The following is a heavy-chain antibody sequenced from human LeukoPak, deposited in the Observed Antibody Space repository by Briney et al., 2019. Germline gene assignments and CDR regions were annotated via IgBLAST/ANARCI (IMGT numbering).Heavy chain of an antibody. CDR3: ARGAYKPFDY. CDR1: GFTFDDYA. D-gene: IGHD5-24*01. J-gene: IGHJ4*02. Sequence: GRSLRLSCAASGFTFDDYAMHWVRQAPGKGLEWVSGISWNSGSIGYADSVKGRFTISRDNAKNSLYLQINTLRAEDTAVFYCARGAYKPFDYWGQGTLVTVSS. CDR2: ISWNSGSI. V-gene: IGHV3-9*01.